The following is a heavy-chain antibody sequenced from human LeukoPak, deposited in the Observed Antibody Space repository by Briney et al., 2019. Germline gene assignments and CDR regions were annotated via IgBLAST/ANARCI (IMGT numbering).Heavy chain of an antibody. J-gene: IGHJ4*02. V-gene: IGHV3-23*01. Sequence: GGSLRLSCAASGFTFSTYAMNWVRQAPGKGLEWVSTIINSGGSTYYADSVKGRFTISRDNSKNTLYLQMNSLRAEDTAVYYCAKDIYGDYGGLDYWGQGTLVTVSS. D-gene: IGHD4-17*01. CDR3: AKDIYGDYGGLDY. CDR2: IINSGGST. CDR1: GFTFSTYA.